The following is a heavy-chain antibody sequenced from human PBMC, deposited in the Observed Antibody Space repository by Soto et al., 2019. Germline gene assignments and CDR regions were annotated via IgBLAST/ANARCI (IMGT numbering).Heavy chain of an antibody. CDR3: ARGGSDRPGY. J-gene: IGHJ4*02. Sequence: EVQLVESGGGLVQPGGSLGVSCVVSEFTFKNYGMNWVRQAPGKGLEWVSYISSSSSSIDYADSVKGRFTISRDNAKSSLYLQMKSLRDEDTAVYYCARGGSDRPGYWGRGTLVTVSS. CDR2: ISSSSSSI. V-gene: IGHV3-48*02. D-gene: IGHD6-25*01. CDR1: EFTFKNYG.